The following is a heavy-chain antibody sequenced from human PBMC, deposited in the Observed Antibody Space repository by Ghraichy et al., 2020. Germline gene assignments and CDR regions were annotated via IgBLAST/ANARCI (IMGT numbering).Heavy chain of an antibody. CDR1: GGSFSGYY. CDR2: INHSGST. V-gene: IGHV4-34*01. J-gene: IGHJ5*02. Sequence: ESLNISCAVYGGSFSGYYWSWIRQPPGKGLEWIGEINHSGSTNYNPSLKSRVTISVDTSKNQFSLKLSSVTAADTAVYYCARGATVTTSWFDPWGQGTLVTVSS. CDR3: ARGATVTTSWFDP. D-gene: IGHD4-17*01.